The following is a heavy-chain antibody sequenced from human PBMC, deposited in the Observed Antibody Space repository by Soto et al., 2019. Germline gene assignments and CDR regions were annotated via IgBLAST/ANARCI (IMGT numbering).Heavy chain of an antibody. J-gene: IGHJ4*02. Sequence: PSETLSLTCIVSGGSISSYYWSWLRQPPGKGLEWIGYIYYSGSTNYNPSLKSRVTISVDTSKNQFSLKLSSVTAADTAVYYCARAVLPATAPFDYWGQGTLVTVSS. V-gene: IGHV4-59*01. CDR2: IYYSGST. CDR3: ARAVLPATAPFDY. CDR1: GGSISSYY. D-gene: IGHD2-2*01.